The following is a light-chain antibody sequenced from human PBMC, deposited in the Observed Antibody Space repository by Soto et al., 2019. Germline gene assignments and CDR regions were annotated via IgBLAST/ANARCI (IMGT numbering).Light chain of an antibody. J-gene: IGKJ4*01. V-gene: IGKV3-11*01. CDR1: QSVSTY. CDR3: QQRRNWPPVALT. CDR2: DAS. Sequence: EIVLTQSPGTLSLSPGEGATLSCRASQSVSTYLAWYQQKPGQSPRLLIYDASNRATGIPARFSGSGSGTDFTLTISSLEPEDFAVYYCQQRRNWPPVALTFGGGTKVDIK.